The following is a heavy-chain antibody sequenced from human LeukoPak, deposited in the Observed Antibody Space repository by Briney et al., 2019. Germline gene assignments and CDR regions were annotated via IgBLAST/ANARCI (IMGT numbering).Heavy chain of an antibody. D-gene: IGHD4-17*01. CDR2: ISSSSSYI. Sequence: GGSLRLSCAASGFTFSSYSMNWVRQAPGKGLEWVSSISSSSSYIYYADSMKGRFTISRDNAKNSLYLQMNSLRAEDTAVYYCAREVYGELAFENWGQGTLVTVSS. J-gene: IGHJ4*02. CDR1: GFTFSSYS. CDR3: AREVYGELAFEN. V-gene: IGHV3-21*01.